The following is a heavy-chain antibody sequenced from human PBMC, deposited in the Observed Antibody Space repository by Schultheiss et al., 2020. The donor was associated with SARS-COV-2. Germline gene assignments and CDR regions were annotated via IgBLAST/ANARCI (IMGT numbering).Heavy chain of an antibody. CDR2: ISYDKSNK. D-gene: IGHD5-18*01. CDR1: GFTFSSYA. J-gene: IGHJ2*01. CDR3: ARVGDTAMVNGWYFDL. Sequence: GGSLRLSCAASGFTFSSYAMHWVRQAPGKGLEWVAVISYDKSNKYYADSVKGRFTISRDNSKNTLYLQMNSLRAEDTAVYYCARVGDTAMVNGWYFDLWGRGTLVTVSS. V-gene: IGHV3-30*04.